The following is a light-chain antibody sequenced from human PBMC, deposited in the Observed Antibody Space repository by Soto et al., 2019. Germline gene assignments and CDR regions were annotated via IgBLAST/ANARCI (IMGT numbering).Light chain of an antibody. Sequence: QSVLTQPASVSGSPGHSITISCTGTSGDVGGYNYVSWYQQYPGKAPKLILFEVTKRPTGVSGRFSGSKSGNTASLTISGLQAEDEADYYCKSYTSRNTPYVFGTGTKVTVL. V-gene: IGLV2-14*01. CDR2: EVT. CDR1: SGDVGGYNY. CDR3: KSYTSRNTPYV. J-gene: IGLJ1*01.